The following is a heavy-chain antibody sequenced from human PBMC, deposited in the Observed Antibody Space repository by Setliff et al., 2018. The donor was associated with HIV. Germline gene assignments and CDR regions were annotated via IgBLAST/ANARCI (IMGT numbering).Heavy chain of an antibody. J-gene: IGHJ2*01. Sequence: ASVKVSCKASGGTFSSYAISWVRQAPGQGLEWMGGIIPIFGTANYAQKFQGRVTITADESTSTAYMELSRLRSEDTAVYYCARAPNKYCDYVDWYFDLWGRGTLVTVSS. CDR3: ARAPNKYCDYVDWYFDL. CDR1: GGTFSSYA. CDR2: IIPIFGTA. D-gene: IGHD4-17*01. V-gene: IGHV1-69*13.